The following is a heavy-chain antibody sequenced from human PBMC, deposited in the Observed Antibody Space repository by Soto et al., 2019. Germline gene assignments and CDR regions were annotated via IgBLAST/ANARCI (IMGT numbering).Heavy chain of an antibody. CDR2: ISYDGSNK. D-gene: IGHD6-19*01. CDR1: GFTFSSYA. CDR3: ARGPGIAVAATFLPQKPEYFQH. J-gene: IGHJ1*01. Sequence: GGSLRLSCAASGFTFSSYAMHWVRQAPGKGLEWVAVISYDGSNKYYADSVKGRFTISRDNSKNTLYLQMNSLRAEDTAVYYCARGPGIAVAATFLPQKPEYFQHWGQGTLVTVSS. V-gene: IGHV3-30-3*01.